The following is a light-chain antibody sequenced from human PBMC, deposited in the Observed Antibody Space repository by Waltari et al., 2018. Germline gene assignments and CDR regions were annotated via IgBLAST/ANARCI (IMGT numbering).Light chain of an antibody. Sequence: QSALTQPRSVSGSPGQSVTISCTGTNSDVGGYNYVSWYQPHADKAPKLRIYAGSNRPSVDPDRFSGSKSGNTASLTISGRQAEDEADYYCCSYAGRYTWVFGGGTKLTVL. CDR3: CSYAGRYTWV. J-gene: IGLJ3*02. CDR2: AGS. CDR1: NSDVGGYNY. V-gene: IGLV2-11*01.